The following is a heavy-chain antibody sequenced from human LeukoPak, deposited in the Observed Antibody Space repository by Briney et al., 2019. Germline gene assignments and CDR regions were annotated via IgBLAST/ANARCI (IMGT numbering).Heavy chain of an antibody. CDR2: VYYSGST. Sequence: SETLSLTCTVSGDSIISHYWSWIRQPPGKGLVWIGYVYYSGSTNYNPSLKTRVTISVDTSKNQFSLKLTSVTAADTAVYYCARDRRYYDTRGSPQGWFDPWGQGTLVTVSS. J-gene: IGHJ5*02. CDR3: ARDRRYYDTRGSPQGWFDP. CDR1: GDSIISHY. V-gene: IGHV4-59*11. D-gene: IGHD3-22*01.